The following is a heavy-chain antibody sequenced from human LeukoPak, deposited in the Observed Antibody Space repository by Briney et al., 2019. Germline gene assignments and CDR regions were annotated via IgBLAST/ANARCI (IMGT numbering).Heavy chain of an antibody. Sequence: HAGGSLRLSCVASGFTFRHYAMSWVRQAPGKGLEWVSSISGSDVSTYYADSVKGRFTISRDNSKNTLYLQMNSLRAEDTAVYYCARARSGSYSYYYYMDVWGKGTTVTISS. CDR3: ARARSGSYSYYYYMDV. CDR1: GFTFRHYA. V-gene: IGHV3-23*01. J-gene: IGHJ6*03. D-gene: IGHD1-26*01. CDR2: ISGSDVST.